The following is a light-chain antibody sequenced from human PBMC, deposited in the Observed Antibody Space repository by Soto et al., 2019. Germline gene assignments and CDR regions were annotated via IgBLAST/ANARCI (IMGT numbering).Light chain of an antibody. CDR1: SSDVGEYNL. V-gene: IGLV2-23*01. CDR3: CAYAATYTYV. Sequence: QSALTQPASVSGSPGQSITISCTGTSSDVGEYNLVSWYQQHPGKAPKVMILQGYKRPSGVSNRFSGSKFGNTASLTISGLQAEDEAEYYCCAYAATYTYVFGTGTKVTVL. J-gene: IGLJ1*01. CDR2: QGY.